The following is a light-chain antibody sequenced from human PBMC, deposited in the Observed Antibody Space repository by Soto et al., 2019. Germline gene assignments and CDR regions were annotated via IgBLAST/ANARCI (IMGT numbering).Light chain of an antibody. Sequence: EIVLTQSPGTQSLSPGERATLSCRASQSVSRSFLAWYQQKPGQAPRLLIYGASSRATGIPDRFSGSGSGTDFTLTISSLQSEDFAVYFCQQYADWPKTFGQGTKVDIK. J-gene: IGKJ1*01. CDR2: GAS. CDR3: QQYADWPKT. CDR1: QSVSRSF. V-gene: IGKV3-20*01.